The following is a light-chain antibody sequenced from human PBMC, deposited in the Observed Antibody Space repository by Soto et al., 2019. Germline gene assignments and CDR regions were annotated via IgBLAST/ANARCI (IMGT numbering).Light chain of an antibody. CDR3: QQYYSTPRT. CDR1: QSISNW. J-gene: IGKJ1*01. CDR2: MAS. Sequence: DIQMTQSPSTLSASVGDRVTITCRASQSISNWLAWYQQKPGKAPKLLMYMASSLQSGVPSRFSGSGSGTDFTLTISSLQAEDVAVYYCQQYYSTPRTFGQGTKVDI. V-gene: IGKV1-5*03.